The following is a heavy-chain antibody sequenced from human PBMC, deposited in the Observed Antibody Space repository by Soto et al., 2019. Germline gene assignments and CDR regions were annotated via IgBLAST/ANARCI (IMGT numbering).Heavy chain of an antibody. CDR3: AGGYYYILTGPFGY. D-gene: IGHD3-9*01. CDR1: GFTVSSNY. V-gene: IGHV3-66*01. J-gene: IGHJ4*02. CDR2: IYSGGST. Sequence: GGSLRLSCAASGFTVSSNYMSWVRQAPGKGLEWVSVIYSGGSTYYADSVKGRFTISRDNSKNTLYLQMNSLRAEDTAVYYCAGGYYYILTGPFGYWGQGTLVTVSS.